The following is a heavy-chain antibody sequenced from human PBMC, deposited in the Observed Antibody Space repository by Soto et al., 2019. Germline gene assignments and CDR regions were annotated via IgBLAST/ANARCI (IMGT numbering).Heavy chain of an antibody. CDR3: ARAYYYEVAGWFDP. CDR1: GYSISSGYY. J-gene: IGHJ5*02. V-gene: IGHV4-38-2*01. D-gene: IGHD3-22*01. CDR2: IYRSGNT. Sequence: SETLSLTCAVSGYSISSGYYCGCIRQPPGKGLEWIGSIYRSGNTYYNPSLKSRVTISVDTSKNQFSLKLSSVTAADTTVYSCARAYYYEVAGWFDPWGPGTLVTVSS.